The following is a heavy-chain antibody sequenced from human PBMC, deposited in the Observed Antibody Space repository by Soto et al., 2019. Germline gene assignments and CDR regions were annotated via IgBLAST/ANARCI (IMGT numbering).Heavy chain of an antibody. CDR1: GGTFSSYA. D-gene: IGHD3-22*01. V-gene: IGHV1-69*01. CDR3: ARDRYYDSPNWFDP. Sequence: QVQLVQSGAEVKKPGSSVKVSCKASGGTFSSYAISWVRQAPGQGLERMGGIIPIFGTANYAQKFQGRVTITADESTSTAYMELSSLRSEDTAVYYCARDRYYDSPNWFDPWGQGTLVTVSS. J-gene: IGHJ5*02. CDR2: IIPIFGTA.